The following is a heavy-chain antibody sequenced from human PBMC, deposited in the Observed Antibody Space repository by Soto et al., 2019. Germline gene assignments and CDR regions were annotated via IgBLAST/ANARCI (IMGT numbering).Heavy chain of an antibody. V-gene: IGHV4-61*01. D-gene: IGHD3-22*01. CDR3: ARDRADYYHSSGYYYYYGMDV. CDR2: IYYSGST. J-gene: IGHJ6*02. CDR1: GGSVSSGSYY. Sequence: QVQLQESGPGLVKPSDTLSLTCTVSGGSVSSGSYYWSWIRQPPGKGLEWIGYIYYSGSTNYNPALKSRVTISVDTSKNQFSLKLSSVTAADTAVYYCARDRADYYHSSGYYYYYGMDVWGQGPTVTVSS.